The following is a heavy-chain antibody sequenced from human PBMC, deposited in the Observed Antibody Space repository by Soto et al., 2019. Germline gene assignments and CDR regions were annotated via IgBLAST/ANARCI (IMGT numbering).Heavy chain of an antibody. V-gene: IGHV1-69*13. CDR2: IIPIFCTA. CDR3: ARVNGDTAMVRGAFDI. J-gene: IGHJ3*02. Sequence: SXKVSFTAAGGTXISYAIGLVRQAPGQGLEWMGGIIPIFCTANYAQKFQGRVTITADESTSTAYMELSSLISEETAVYYCARVNGDTAMVRGAFDIWGQGTMVTVS. D-gene: IGHD5-18*01. CDR1: GGTXISYA.